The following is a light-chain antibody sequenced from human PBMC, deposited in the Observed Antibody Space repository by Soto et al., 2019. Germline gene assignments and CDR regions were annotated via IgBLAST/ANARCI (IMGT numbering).Light chain of an antibody. CDR3: CSYAGSYKNV. Sequence: QSALTQPASVSGSPGQSITISCTGTSSDVGGYNYVSWYQQHPGKAPKLMIYEVSNRPSGVPDRFSGSKSGNTASLTISGLQAEDEADYYCCSYAGSYKNVFGTGTKLTVL. J-gene: IGLJ1*01. CDR1: SSDVGGYNY. CDR2: EVS. V-gene: IGLV2-8*01.